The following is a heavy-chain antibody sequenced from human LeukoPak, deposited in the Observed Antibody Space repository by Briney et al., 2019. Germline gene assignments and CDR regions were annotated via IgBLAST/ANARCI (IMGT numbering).Heavy chain of an antibody. Sequence: GGSLRLSCTASGFTFSNCWMSWVRQAPGKGLEWVASIIPDGSAKFYVDSVKGRFTISRDNAKSSLYLQVNSLRVEDTAVYYCADVDASAWGQGTLVTVSS. J-gene: IGHJ5*02. D-gene: IGHD2-15*01. CDR2: IIPDGSAK. V-gene: IGHV3-7*01. CDR1: GFTFSNCW. CDR3: ADVDASA.